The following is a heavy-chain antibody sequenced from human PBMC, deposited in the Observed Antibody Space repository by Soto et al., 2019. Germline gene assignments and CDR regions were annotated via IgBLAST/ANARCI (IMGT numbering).Heavy chain of an antibody. CDR1: GYTFTTYS. V-gene: IGHV1-3*04. CDR2: INTGNGDT. J-gene: IGHJ4*02. Sequence: QVQLVQSGAEVKKPGASVKVSCEASGYTFTTYSIHWVRQAPGQRFEWMGWINTGNGDTKYSQNFQGRVTITRDTSASTAYMELSSLRSEDTAVYSCARSSYRSSWYRYWGQGTLVTVSS. CDR3: ARSSYRSSWYRY. D-gene: IGHD6-13*01.